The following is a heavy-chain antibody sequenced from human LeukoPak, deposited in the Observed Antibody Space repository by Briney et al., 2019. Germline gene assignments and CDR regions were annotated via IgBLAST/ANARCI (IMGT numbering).Heavy chain of an antibody. D-gene: IGHD5-18*01. Sequence: GRSLRLSCAASGFTFNSYGMHWVRQAPGKGLEWVAVIWYDGSNKYYVDSVKGRFTISRDNSKNTLYLQMNSLRADDTAVYYCARDRYGIQRDYFDYWGQGILVTVSS. CDR1: GFTFNSYG. V-gene: IGHV3-33*08. CDR3: ARDRYGIQRDYFDY. CDR2: IWYDGSNK. J-gene: IGHJ4*02.